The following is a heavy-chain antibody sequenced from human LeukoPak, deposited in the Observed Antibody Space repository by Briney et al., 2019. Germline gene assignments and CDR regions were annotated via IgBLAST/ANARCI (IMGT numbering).Heavy chain of an antibody. D-gene: IGHD2-2*01. CDR2: INPNSGGT. V-gene: IGHV1-2*02. CDR1: GYTFTSYG. J-gene: IGHJ3*02. Sequence: ASVKVSCKASGYTFTSYGISWVRQAPGQGLEWMGWINPNSGGTNYAQKFQGRVTMTRDTSISTAYMELSRLRSDDTAVYYCARRSSTSPDAFDIWGQGTMATVSS. CDR3: ARRSSTSPDAFDI.